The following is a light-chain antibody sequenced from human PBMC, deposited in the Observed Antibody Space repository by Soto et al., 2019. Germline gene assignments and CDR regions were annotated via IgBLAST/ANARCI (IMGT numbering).Light chain of an antibody. CDR1: QCISSY. CDR2: AAS. V-gene: IGKV1D-8*01. Sequence: IWMTHSPSLLSASTGDRVTISCRMSQCISSYLAWYEPKPGKAPELLIYAASTLQSGVPSRFSGSGSGTDFSLTISCLQSADFATYYCQQYYSFHSRTFGQGTKVAIK. J-gene: IGKJ1*01. CDR3: QQYYSFHSRT.